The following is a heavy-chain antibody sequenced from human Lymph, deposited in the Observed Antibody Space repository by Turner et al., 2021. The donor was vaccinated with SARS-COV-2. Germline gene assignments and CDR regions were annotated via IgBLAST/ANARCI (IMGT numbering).Heavy chain of an antibody. CDR2: IYYSGST. CDR1: GGSISSYY. J-gene: IGHJ4*02. V-gene: IGHV4-59*08. CDR3: ARGFDY. Sequence: QVQLQESGPGLVKPSETLSLTCTVSGGSISSYYWSWIRQPPGKGLEWIGYIYYSGSTNYNPSLKSRVTISVDTSKNQFSLRLSSVTAADTAVYCCARGFDYWGQGTLVTVSS.